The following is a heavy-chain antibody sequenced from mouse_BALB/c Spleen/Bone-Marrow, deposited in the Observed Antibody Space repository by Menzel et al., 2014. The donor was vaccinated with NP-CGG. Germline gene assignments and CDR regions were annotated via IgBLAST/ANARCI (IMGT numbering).Heavy chain of an antibody. D-gene: IGHD2-14*01. CDR1: GFTFIAYT. CDR2: INNGGGST. Sequence: EVKLVESGGGLVEPGGSLKLSCAASGFTFIAYTMSWVRQTPEKRLEWVAYINNGGGSTYYPDTVKGRFTISRDNAKNTLYLQMSSLKSEDTAMYYCARHGEERPVLAMDYWGQGTSVTVSS. J-gene: IGHJ4*01. CDR3: ARHGEERPVLAMDY. V-gene: IGHV5-12-2*01.